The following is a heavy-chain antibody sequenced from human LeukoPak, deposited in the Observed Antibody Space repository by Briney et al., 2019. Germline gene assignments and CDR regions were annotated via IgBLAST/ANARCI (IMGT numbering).Heavy chain of an antibody. CDR2: MSYDGSNK. CDR3: ARAGGDYGSGRKPLDL. V-gene: IGHV3-30-3*01. Sequence: PGGSLRLSCAASGFTFSSYAMHWVRQAPGKGLEWVAVMSYDGSNKYYADSVKGRFTISRDSSKNTLYLQMNSLRAEDPAVYYCARAGGDYGSGRKPLDLWGRGTLVTVSS. D-gene: IGHD3-10*01. J-gene: IGHJ2*01. CDR1: GFTFSSYA.